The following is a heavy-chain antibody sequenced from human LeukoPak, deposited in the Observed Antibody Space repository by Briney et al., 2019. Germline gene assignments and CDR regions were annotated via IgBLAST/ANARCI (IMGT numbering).Heavy chain of an antibody. Sequence: GGSLRLSCAGSGFTFSSYSMNWVRQAPGKGLEWVSSISSGRTYIYYADSAKGRFTISRDNAQNSLYLQMNSLRAEDTAVYYCARDPRGATVTSLKIDYWGQGTLVTVSS. J-gene: IGHJ4*02. D-gene: IGHD4-17*01. CDR1: GFTFSSYS. V-gene: IGHV3-21*01. CDR3: ARDPRGATVTSLKIDY. CDR2: ISSGRTYI.